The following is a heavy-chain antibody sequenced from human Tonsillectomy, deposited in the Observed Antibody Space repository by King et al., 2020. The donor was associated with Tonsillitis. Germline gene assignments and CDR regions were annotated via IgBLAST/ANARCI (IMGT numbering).Heavy chain of an antibody. CDR2: ISFDGSNK. CDR3: ARERLYSSGWGIDY. V-gene: IGHV3-33*05. Sequence: VQLVEPGGGVVQPGRSLSLSCAASGFSFSSNGMHWVRQAPGKGLEWVAVISFDGSNKNYADSVKGRFTISRDNSNNTLFLHMNSLRAEDTAVYYCARERLYSSGWGIDYWGQGALLSVSS. CDR1: GFSFSSNG. D-gene: IGHD6-19*01. J-gene: IGHJ4*02.